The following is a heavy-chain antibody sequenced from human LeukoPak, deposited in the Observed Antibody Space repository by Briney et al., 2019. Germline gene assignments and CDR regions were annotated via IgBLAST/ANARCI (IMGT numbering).Heavy chain of an antibody. Sequence: GGSLRLSCAASGFTFGSYWMSWVRQAPGKGLEWVANIKQDGSEKYYVDSVKGRFTISRDNAKNSLYLQMNSLRAEDTAVYYCARVGSQRGYSYGYRVYYYYYGMDVWGQGTTVTVSS. V-gene: IGHV3-7*01. CDR2: IKQDGSEK. CDR1: GFTFGSYW. D-gene: IGHD5-18*01. J-gene: IGHJ6*02. CDR3: ARVGSQRGYSYGYRVYYYYYGMDV.